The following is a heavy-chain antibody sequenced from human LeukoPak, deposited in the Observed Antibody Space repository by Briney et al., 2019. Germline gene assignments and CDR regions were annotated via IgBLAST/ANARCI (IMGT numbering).Heavy chain of an antibody. CDR3: ARGDVSHS. CDR1: GFTFSNYG. J-gene: IGHJ4*02. V-gene: IGHV3-30*03. CDR2: ISYDGSNK. Sequence: GGSLRLSCAASGFTFSNYGMHWVRQAPGKGLEWVAVISYDGSNKYYADSVKGRFTISRDNSKNTLYLQMNSLRAEDTAVYYCARGDVSHSWGQGTLVTVSS. D-gene: IGHD3-16*01.